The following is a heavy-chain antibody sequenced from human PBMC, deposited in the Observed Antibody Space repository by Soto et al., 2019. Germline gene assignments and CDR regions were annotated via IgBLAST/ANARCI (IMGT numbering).Heavy chain of an antibody. Sequence: GGSLRLSCAASGFTFSDHYMSWIRQAPGKGLEWIGYSSNSGSFTRYADSVKGRFSISRDNAKNSLYLQMNSLRGDDTAIYYCVRSGDKYNPLDYWGQGTPVTVPS. V-gene: IGHV3-11*06. CDR1: GFTFSDHY. D-gene: IGHD1-1*01. CDR3: VRSGDKYNPLDY. CDR2: SSNSGSFT. J-gene: IGHJ4*02.